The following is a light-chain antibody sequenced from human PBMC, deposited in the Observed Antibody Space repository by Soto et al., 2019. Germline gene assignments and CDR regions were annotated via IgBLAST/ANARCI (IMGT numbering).Light chain of an antibody. J-gene: IGKJ2*01. V-gene: IGKV1-33*01. CDR1: QDISRY. CDR3: QQYNNWPPYT. Sequence: DIQMTQSPASLSASVGDRVTISCQASQDISRYLNWYQHKPGRAPQLLINDVSSLETGVPSRFSATGSGTEFTLTINGLQPEDLATYYCQQYNNWPPYTFGQGTKLEIK. CDR2: DVS.